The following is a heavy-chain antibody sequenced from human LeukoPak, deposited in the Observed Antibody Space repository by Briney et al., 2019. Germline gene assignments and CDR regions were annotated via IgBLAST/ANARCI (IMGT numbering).Heavy chain of an antibody. CDR1: GFTFTSSA. D-gene: IGHD1-1*01. Sequence: GTSVKVSCKAPGFTFTSSAMQWVRQARGQRLEWIGWIVVGSGNTNYAQKFQERVTITRDMSTSTAYVELSSLRSEDTAVYYCAAAGTVTTYYFDYWGQGTLVTVSS. J-gene: IGHJ4*02. CDR2: IVVGSGNT. V-gene: IGHV1-58*02. CDR3: AAAGTVTTYYFDY.